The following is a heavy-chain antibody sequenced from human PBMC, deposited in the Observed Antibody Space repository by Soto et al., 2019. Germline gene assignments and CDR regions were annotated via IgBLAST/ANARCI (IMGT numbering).Heavy chain of an antibody. CDR2: IIPILGIA. CDR1: GGTFSSYT. J-gene: IGHJ4*02. Sequence: QVQLVQSGAEVKKPGSSVKVSCKASGGTFSSYTISWVRQAPGQGLEWMGGIIPILGIANYAQNFQGRVTITGDKATGTAYMGLSSLGSEDTAVDSGGGGGAPMVRGNDYWGQGTLVTVSS. D-gene: IGHD3-10*01. CDR3: GGGGAPMVRGNDY. V-gene: IGHV1-69*02.